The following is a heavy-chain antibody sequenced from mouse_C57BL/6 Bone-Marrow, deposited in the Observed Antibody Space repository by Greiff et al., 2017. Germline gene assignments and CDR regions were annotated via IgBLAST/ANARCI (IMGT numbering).Heavy chain of an antibody. CDR2: IYPGGGYT. CDR1: GYTFTNYW. D-gene: IGHD1-1*01. V-gene: IGHV1-63*01. J-gene: IGHJ4*01. Sequence: QVQLQQSGAELVRPGTSVKMSCKASGYTFTNYWIGWAKQRPGHGLEWIGDIYPGGGYTNYNEKFKGKATLTADKSSSTAYMQVSSLTSEDSAIYYCARAFYYGSSLDAMDYWGQGTSVTVSS. CDR3: ARAFYYGSSLDAMDY.